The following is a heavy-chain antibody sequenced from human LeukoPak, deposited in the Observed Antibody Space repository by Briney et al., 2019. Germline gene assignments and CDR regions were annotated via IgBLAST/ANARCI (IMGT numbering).Heavy chain of an antibody. D-gene: IGHD3-10*01. CDR2: IYWDDER. Sequence: KSSGPTLVKPTQTLTLTCTFSGFSFSISGVGVGWIRQPPGEALEWLALIYWDDERRYSPFLKSRLTVTRDTSKNQVVLTMTNMDPVDTATYFCAHGDNYGSKNYYDVAFDMWGQGTLVTVSS. V-gene: IGHV2-5*02. CDR3: AHGDNYGSKNYYDVAFDM. CDR1: GFSFSISGVG. J-gene: IGHJ3*02.